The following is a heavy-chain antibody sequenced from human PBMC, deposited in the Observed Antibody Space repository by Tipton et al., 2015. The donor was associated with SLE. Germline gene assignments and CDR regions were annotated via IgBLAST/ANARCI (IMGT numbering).Heavy chain of an antibody. CDR2: IYYSGST. J-gene: IGHJ6*04. CDR3: ARAVQKWELRPFLMDV. D-gene: IGHD1-26*01. CDR1: GGSMSRSDYC. V-gene: IGHV4-39*07. Sequence: TLSLTCTVPGGSMSRSDYCWGWIRQAPGKGLEWIGSIYYSGSTDYNASLKSRVIISLDMSNNQFSLSLSPVTAADTAVYYCARAVQKWELRPFLMDVWGKGTTVSVSA.